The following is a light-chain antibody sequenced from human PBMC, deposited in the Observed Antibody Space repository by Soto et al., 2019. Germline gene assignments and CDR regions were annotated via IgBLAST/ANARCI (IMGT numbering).Light chain of an antibody. CDR1: SNDVGNYNL. V-gene: IGLV2-23*01. Sequence: QSVLTQPASVSGSPGQSITMSCTGTSNDVGNYNLVSWYQQHPGKAPKLMIYEGSKRPSGVSNRFSGSKSDNTASLTISGLQAEDEADYYCCSYAGSRSGVFGGGTKLTVL. J-gene: IGLJ3*02. CDR3: CSYAGSRSGV. CDR2: EGS.